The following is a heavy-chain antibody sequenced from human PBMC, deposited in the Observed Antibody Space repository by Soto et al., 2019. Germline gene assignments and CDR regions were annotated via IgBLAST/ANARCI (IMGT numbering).Heavy chain of an antibody. D-gene: IGHD3-22*01. V-gene: IGHV1-2*02. CDR3: ARELNYYDSSGYLAQDY. J-gene: IGHJ4*02. CDR2: LNPNSGGT. CDR1: GYTFTGYY. Sequence: ASVKVSCKASGYTFTGYYMHWVRQAPGQGLEWMGWLNPNSGGTNYAQKFQGRFTISRDNSKNTLYLQMNSLRAEDTAVYYCARELNYYDSSGYLAQDYWGQGTLVTVSS.